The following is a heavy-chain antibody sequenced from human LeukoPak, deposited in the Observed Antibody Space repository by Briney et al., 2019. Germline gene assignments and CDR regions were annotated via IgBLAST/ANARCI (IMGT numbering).Heavy chain of an antibody. CDR1: GFTFTTYG. CDR2: IGGSGIRT. CDR3: AKDWCSSTSCYLNDY. V-gene: IGHV3-23*01. J-gene: IGHJ4*02. Sequence: PGGSLRLSCSASGFTFTTYGMNWVRQAPGKGLEWVSGIGGSGIRTYYADSVKGRFIISRDNSKNTLYLQMNSLRAEDTAVYYCAKDWCSSTSCYLNDYWGQGTLVTVSS. D-gene: IGHD2-2*01.